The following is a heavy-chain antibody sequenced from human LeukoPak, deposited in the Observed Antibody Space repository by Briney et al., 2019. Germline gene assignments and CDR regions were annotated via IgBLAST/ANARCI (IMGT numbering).Heavy chain of an antibody. CDR1: GGSISSSSYY. CDR3: ARGGRGHLRGYSYGHNWFDP. V-gene: IGHV4-61*02. D-gene: IGHD5-18*01. Sequence: PSETLSLTCTVSGGSISSSSYYWSWIRQPAGKGLEWIGRIYTSGSTNYNPSLKSRVTMSVDTSKNQFSLKLSSVTAADTAVYYCARGGRGHLRGYSYGHNWFDPWGQGTLVTVSS. CDR2: IYTSGST. J-gene: IGHJ5*02.